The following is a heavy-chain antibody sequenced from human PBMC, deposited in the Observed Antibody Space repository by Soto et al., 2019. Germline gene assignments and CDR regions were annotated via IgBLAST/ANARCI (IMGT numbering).Heavy chain of an antibody. D-gene: IGHD3-9*01. CDR3: ARRHDILTGSDAYDV. CDR1: GGSLSTDGYY. J-gene: IGHJ3*01. Sequence: QVHLQESGPGLVKPSQTLSLTCTVSGGSLSTDGYYWTWIRQRPGKGLGWIGDFYSSGGTYYNPFLRSRISLSPDTSENEFYLTMSSVAAADTAMYYCARRHDILTGSDAYDVWGQGTLVTVSS. V-gene: IGHV4-31*03. CDR2: FYSSGGT.